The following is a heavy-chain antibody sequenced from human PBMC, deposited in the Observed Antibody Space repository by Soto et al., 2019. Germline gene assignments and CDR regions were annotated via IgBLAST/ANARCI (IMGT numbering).Heavy chain of an antibody. CDR3: ARGGVPAAPYPHMKQYNWFDP. Sequence: GASVKVSCKASGYTFTSYDINWVRQATGQGLEWMGWMNPNSGNTGYAQKFQGRVTMTRNTSISTAYMELSSLRSGDTAVYYCARGGVPAAPYPHMKQYNWFDPWGQGTLVTVSS. J-gene: IGHJ5*02. D-gene: IGHD2-2*01. CDR1: GYTFTSYD. CDR2: MNPNSGNT. V-gene: IGHV1-8*01.